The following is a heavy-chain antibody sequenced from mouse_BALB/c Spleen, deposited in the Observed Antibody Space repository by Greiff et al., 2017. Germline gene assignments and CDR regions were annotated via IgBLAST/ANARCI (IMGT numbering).Heavy chain of an antibody. CDR1: GYAFSSYW. CDR3: ARIGLLHY. CDR2: IYPGDGDT. V-gene: IGHV1-80*01. Sequence: QVQLKQSGAELVRPGSSVKISCKASGYAFSSYWMNWVKQRPGQGLEWIGQIYPGDGDTNYNGKFKGKATLTADKSSSTAYMQLSSLTSEDSAVYFCARIGLLHYWGQGTTLTVSS. J-gene: IGHJ2*01. D-gene: IGHD2-10*01.